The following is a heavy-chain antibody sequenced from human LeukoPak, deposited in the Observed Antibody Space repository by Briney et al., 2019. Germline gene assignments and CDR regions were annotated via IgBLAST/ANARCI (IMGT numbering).Heavy chain of an antibody. V-gene: IGHV3-33*06. CDR2: IWYEGSNK. CDR1: GFTFSSYG. D-gene: IGHD3-22*01. CDR3: AKEGRITMIVEA. J-gene: IGHJ5*02. Sequence: GGSLRLSCAASGFTFSSYGMHWVRQAPGKGLEGVAVIWYEGSNKYYADSVKGRFTISRDNSKNTLYLQMNSLRAEDTAVYYCAKEGRITMIVEAWGQGTLVTVSS.